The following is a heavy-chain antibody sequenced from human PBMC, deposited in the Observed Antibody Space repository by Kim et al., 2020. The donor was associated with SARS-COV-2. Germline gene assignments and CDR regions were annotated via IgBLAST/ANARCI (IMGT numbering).Heavy chain of an antibody. D-gene: IGHD3-22*01. J-gene: IGHJ2*01. Sequence: KGRFTNSRDNAKNSLYLQMNSLRAEDTAVYYCASPFRDYDSSGDPWYFDLWGRGTLVTVSS. V-gene: IGHV3-11*01. CDR3: ASPFRDYDSSGDPWYFDL.